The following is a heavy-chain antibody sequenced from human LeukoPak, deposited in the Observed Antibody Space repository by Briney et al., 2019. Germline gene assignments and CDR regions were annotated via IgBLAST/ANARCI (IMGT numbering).Heavy chain of an antibody. CDR1: GFTFSSYE. CDR3: ARDRWLQSEGYYMDV. CDR2: ISSSGSTI. J-gene: IGHJ6*03. V-gene: IGHV3-48*03. Sequence: QAGGSLRLSCAASGFTFSSYEMNWVRQAPGKGLEWVSYISSSGSTIYYADSVKGRFTISRDNAKNSLYLQMNSLRAEDTAVYYCARDRWLQSEGYYMDVWGKGTTVTIFS. D-gene: IGHD5-24*01.